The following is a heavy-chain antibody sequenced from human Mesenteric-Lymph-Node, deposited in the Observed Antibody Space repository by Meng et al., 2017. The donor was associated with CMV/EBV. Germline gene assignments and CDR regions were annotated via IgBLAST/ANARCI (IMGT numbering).Heavy chain of an antibody. Sequence: LKISCAASGFIVSSNYMSWVRQAPGKGLEWVSVIYSGGSTYYADSVKGRFTISRDNSKNTLYLQMNSLTAEDTAVYYCARAPPWTGFDYWGQGTLVTVSS. CDR3: ARAPPWTGFDY. CDR2: IYSGGST. V-gene: IGHV3-53*01. CDR1: GFIVSSNY. D-gene: IGHD1-1*01. J-gene: IGHJ4*02.